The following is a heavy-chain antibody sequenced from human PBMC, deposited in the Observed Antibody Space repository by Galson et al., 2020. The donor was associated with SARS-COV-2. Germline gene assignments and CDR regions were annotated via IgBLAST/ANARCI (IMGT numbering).Heavy chain of an antibody. V-gene: IGHV3-9*01. J-gene: IGHJ4*02. D-gene: IGHD3-3*01. CDR1: GFTFDDYA. Sequence: GGSLRLSCAASGFTFDDYAMHWVRQAPGKGLEWVSGISWNSGSIGYADSVKGRFTISRDNAKNSLYLQMNSLRAEDTALYYCARSRGFWSGGFDYWGQGTLVTVSS. CDR2: ISWNSGSI. CDR3: ARSRGFWSGGFDY.